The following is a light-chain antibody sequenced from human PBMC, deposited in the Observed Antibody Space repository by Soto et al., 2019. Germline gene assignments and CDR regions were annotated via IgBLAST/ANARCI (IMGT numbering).Light chain of an antibody. CDR3: QQTFSPPYT. V-gene: IGKV1-39*01. J-gene: IGKJ2*01. Sequence: DIQMTQSLSSLSASVGDTVTITCRASQSISNSLSRYQQKPGKAPKFLIYVASTLQRGVPSRFSGSGSGTDFTLTISSLQPEDVATYYCQQTFSPPYTFGQGTKLEIK. CDR1: QSISNS. CDR2: VAS.